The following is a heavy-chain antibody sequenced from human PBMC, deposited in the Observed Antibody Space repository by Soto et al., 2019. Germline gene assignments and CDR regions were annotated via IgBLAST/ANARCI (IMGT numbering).Heavy chain of an antibody. CDR1: GGSISSGGYY. CDR3: ARAFKSGIYYYYMDV. D-gene: IGHD1-20*01. V-gene: IGHV4-31*03. J-gene: IGHJ6*03. Sequence: QVQLQESGPGLVKPSQTLSLTCTVSGGSISSGGYYWSWIRQHPGKGLEWIGYIYYGGSTYYNPSLKSRVTISVDTSKYQFSLKLCSVTAADTAVYYCARAFKSGIYYYYMDVWGKGTKVTV. CDR2: IYYGGST.